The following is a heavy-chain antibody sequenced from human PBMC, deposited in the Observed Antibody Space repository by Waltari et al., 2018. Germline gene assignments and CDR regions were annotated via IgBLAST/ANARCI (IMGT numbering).Heavy chain of an antibody. CDR2: VDPEDGET. Sequence: EVQLVQSGAEVKKPGATVKISCKVSGYTFTDYYMHWVQQAPGKGLEWMGLVDPEDGETIYAEKFQGRVTITADTSTDTAYMELSSLRSEDTAVYYCATTLIPYCSGGSCYLGYWGQGTLVTVSS. V-gene: IGHV1-69-2*01. CDR1: GYTFTDYY. J-gene: IGHJ4*02. CDR3: ATTLIPYCSGGSCYLGY. D-gene: IGHD2-15*01.